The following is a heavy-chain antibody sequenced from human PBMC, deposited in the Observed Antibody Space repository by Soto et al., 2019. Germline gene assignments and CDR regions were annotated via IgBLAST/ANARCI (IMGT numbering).Heavy chain of an antibody. CDR3: ARSVFP. CDR2: IYYSGST. J-gene: IGHJ5*02. V-gene: IGHV4-59*01. CDR1: GGSISSYY. Sequence: SETLSLTCTVSGGSISSYYWSWIRQPPGKGLEWIGYIYYSGSTDYSPSLKSRVTMSIDTSQNQVSLKLTSVTTADTAVYYCARSVFPWGQGTLVTVSS.